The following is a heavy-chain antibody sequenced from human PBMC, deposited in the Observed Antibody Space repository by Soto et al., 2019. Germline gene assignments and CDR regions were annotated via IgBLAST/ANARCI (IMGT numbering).Heavy chain of an antibody. D-gene: IGHD2-15*01. V-gene: IGHV4-34*01. CDR3: ARMFYYCSGGSCYSSRTTYGMDV. CDR2: INHSGST. Sequence: QVQLQQWGAGLLKPSETLSLTCAVYGGSFSGYYWSWIRQPPGKGLEWIGEINHSGSTNYNPSLKSRVTISVDPSKNQFSLKLSSVTAADTAVYYCARMFYYCSGGSCYSSRTTYGMDVWGQGTTVTVSS. CDR1: GGSFSGYY. J-gene: IGHJ6*02.